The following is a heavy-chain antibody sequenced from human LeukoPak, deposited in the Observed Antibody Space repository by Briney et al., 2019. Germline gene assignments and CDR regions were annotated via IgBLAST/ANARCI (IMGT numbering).Heavy chain of an antibody. CDR3: ARDMIVVVIKGRYGMDV. V-gene: IGHV1-46*01. CDR1: GYTFTSYY. J-gene: IGHJ6*02. D-gene: IGHD3-22*01. CDR2: INPSGGST. Sequence: ASVTVSCKASGYTFTSYYMHWVRQAPGQGLEWMGIINPSGGSTSYAQKFQGRVTMTRDTSTSTVYMELSSLRSEDTAVYYCARDMIVVVIKGRYGMDVWGQGTTVTVSS.